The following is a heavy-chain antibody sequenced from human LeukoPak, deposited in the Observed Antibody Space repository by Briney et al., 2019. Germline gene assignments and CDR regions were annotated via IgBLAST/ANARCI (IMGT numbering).Heavy chain of an antibody. CDR3: ARDRRSDFWSGYFDY. CDR1: GGTFSSYA. CDR2: IIPIFGTA. D-gene: IGHD3-3*01. Sequence: SVKVSCKASGGTFSSYAISWVRQAPGQGLEWMGGIIPIFGTANYAQKFQGRVTITADESTSTAYMELSSLRSEDTAVYYCARDRRSDFWSGYFDYWGQGTLVTVSS. V-gene: IGHV1-69*01. J-gene: IGHJ4*02.